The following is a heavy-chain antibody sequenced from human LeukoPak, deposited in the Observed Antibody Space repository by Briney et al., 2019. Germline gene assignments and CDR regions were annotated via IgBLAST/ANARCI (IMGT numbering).Heavy chain of an antibody. CDR1: GYPFISYV. CDR3: ARSYYDFWSGYAYYYYGMDV. CDR2: INAGNGNT. J-gene: IGHJ6*02. Sequence: GASVKVSCKASGYPFISYVIHWVRQAPGQRLEWMGWINAGNGNTKYSQKFQGRVTITRDTSASTAYMELSSLRSEDTAVYYCARSYYDFWSGYAYYYYGMDVWGQGTTVIVSS. V-gene: IGHV1-3*01. D-gene: IGHD3-3*01.